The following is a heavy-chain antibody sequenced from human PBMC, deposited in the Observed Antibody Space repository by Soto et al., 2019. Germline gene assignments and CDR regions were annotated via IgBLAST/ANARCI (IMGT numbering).Heavy chain of an antibody. CDR3: TIVRVADSALDH. CDR2: ISGSGGSS. CDR1: GFAFSTYA. J-gene: IGHJ4*02. Sequence: EVHLLESGGALEHPGGSLRLSCAASGFAFSTYAMTWVRQAPGKGLEWVSVISGSGGSSYYAASVKGRFTISRDNSKNTLFLHMSNLRAEDTAMYYCTIVRVADSALDHWGQGTLVTVSS. D-gene: IGHD3-10*02. V-gene: IGHV3-23*01.